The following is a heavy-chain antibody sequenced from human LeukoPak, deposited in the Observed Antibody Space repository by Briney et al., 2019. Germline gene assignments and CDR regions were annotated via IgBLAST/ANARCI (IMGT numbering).Heavy chain of an antibody. CDR3: AKVSSSMASYYYYYGMDV. CDR2: ISGSGGST. Sequence: PGGSLRLSCAASGFTFSSYAMSWVRQAPGKGLEWVSAISGSGGSTYYADSVKGRFTISRDNSKNTLYLQMSSLRAEDTAVYYCAKVSSSMASYYYYYGMDVWGQGTTVTVSS. CDR1: GFTFSSYA. J-gene: IGHJ6*02. D-gene: IGHD6-6*01. V-gene: IGHV3-23*01.